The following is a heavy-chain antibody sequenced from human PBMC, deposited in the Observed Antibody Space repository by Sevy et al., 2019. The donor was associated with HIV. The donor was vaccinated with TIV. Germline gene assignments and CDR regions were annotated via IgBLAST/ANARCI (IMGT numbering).Heavy chain of an antibody. D-gene: IGHD6-19*01. CDR1: GGTFSSYA. CDR3: EWGTYSSGWQKAY. Sequence: ASVKVSCKASGGTFSSYAISWVRQAPGQGLEWMGRIIPIFGTANYAQKFQGRVTITADESTSTAYMELSSLRSEDTAVYYCEWGTYSSGWQKAYWGQGTLVTVSS. J-gene: IGHJ4*02. CDR2: IIPIFGTA. V-gene: IGHV1-69*13.